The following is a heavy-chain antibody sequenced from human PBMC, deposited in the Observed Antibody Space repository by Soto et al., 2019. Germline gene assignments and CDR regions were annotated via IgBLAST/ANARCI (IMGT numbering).Heavy chain of an antibody. CDR2: ISGSGGST. V-gene: IGHV3-23*01. D-gene: IGHD1-26*01. Sequence: EVQLLESGGGLVQPGGSMRLSCATSGFTFSSYAMSWVRQAPGKGLEWVSAISGSGGSTYYADSVKGRFTISRDNSKNTLYLQMNSLRAEDTAVYYCAKRAGGSYGNCDYWGQGTLVTVSS. CDR1: GFTFSSYA. CDR3: AKRAGGSYGNCDY. J-gene: IGHJ4*02.